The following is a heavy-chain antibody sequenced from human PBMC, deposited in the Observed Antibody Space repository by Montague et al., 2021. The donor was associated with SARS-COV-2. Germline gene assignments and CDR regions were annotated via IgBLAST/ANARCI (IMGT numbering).Heavy chain of an antibody. CDR2: INSDETSI. CDR3: AMGWRSGF. D-gene: IGHD3-10*01. V-gene: IGHV3-74*03. Sequence: SLRLSCAASGFTFNTYWMHWVRQEPGKGLVSIARINSDETSISYADSVKGRFTVFRGNTKNILYLQMNSLRVEDTAVYYCAMGWRSGFWGQGTQVTVSS. CDR1: GFTFNTYW. J-gene: IGHJ4*02.